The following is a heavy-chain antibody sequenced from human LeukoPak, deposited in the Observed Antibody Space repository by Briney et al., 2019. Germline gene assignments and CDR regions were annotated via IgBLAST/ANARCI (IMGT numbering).Heavy chain of an antibody. CDR2: IYTSGST. CDR1: GGSISYYY. J-gene: IGHJ4*02. V-gene: IGHV4-4*07. D-gene: IGHD2-15*01. Sequence: PSETLSLTCTVSGGSISYYYWSWIRQPAGKGLEWIGRIYTSGSTNYNPSLKSRVTMSVDTSKNQFSLKLSSVTAADTAVYYCAGYCSGGSCYSGFDYWGQGTLVTVSS. CDR3: AGYCSGGSCYSGFDY.